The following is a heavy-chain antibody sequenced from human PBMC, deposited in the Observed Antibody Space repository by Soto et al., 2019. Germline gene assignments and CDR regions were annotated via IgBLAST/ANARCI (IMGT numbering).Heavy chain of an antibody. V-gene: IGHV4-34*01. CDR2: INHSGST. D-gene: IGHD2-2*01. CDR1: GGSFSGYY. CDR3: ARRGGYGYCSSTSCLRQRYYGMGV. Sequence: PSETLSLTCAVYGGSFSGYYWSWIRQPPGKGLEWIGEINHSGSTNYNPSLKSRVTISVDTSKNQFSLKLSSVTAADTAVYYCARRGGYGYCSSTSCLRQRYYGMGVWGQGTTVTVSS. J-gene: IGHJ6*02.